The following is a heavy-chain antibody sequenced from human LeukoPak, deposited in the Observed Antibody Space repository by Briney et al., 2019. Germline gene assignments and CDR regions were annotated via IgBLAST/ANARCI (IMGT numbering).Heavy chain of an antibody. CDR2: INPNSGGT. Sequence: APVKVSCKASGYTFTGYYMHWVRQAPGQGLEWMGWINPNSGGTNYAQKFQGRVTITRDTSISTAYMELSRLRSDDTAVYYCARVSVDTAMVLYYYYYMDVWGKGTTVTVSS. J-gene: IGHJ6*03. D-gene: IGHD5-18*01. CDR1: GYTFTGYY. V-gene: IGHV1-2*02. CDR3: ARVSVDTAMVLYYYYYMDV.